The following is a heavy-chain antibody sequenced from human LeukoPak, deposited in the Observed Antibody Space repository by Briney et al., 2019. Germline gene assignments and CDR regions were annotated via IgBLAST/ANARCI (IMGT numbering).Heavy chain of an antibody. CDR3: ASASSHRIAAGGDY. V-gene: IGHV3-74*01. Sequence: GGSLRLSCAASGFTFSNYWMHWVRQAPEKGLVWVSRISGDGSSSNYADSVKGRFTISRDNAKNTVYLQMNSLRAEDTAVYYCASASSHRIAAGGDYWGQGTLVTVSS. CDR1: GFTFSNYW. D-gene: IGHD6-13*01. CDR2: ISGDGSSS. J-gene: IGHJ4*02.